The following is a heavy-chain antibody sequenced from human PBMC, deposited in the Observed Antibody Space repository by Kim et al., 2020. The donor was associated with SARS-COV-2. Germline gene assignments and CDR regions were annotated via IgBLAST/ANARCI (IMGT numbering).Heavy chain of an antibody. V-gene: IGHV4-59*13. CDR3: AGGPGWLTDA. Sequence: SETLSLTCTVSGGSIGTYYYNWIRHSPRKGLEWIGHISSSGRTNYNPSLKSRVTISSDMPKNQFSLKLTSVTAADTAVYFCAGGPGWLTDAWGQGTLVTVSS. D-gene: IGHD6-19*01. CDR2: ISSSGRT. CDR1: GGSIGTYY. J-gene: IGHJ5*02.